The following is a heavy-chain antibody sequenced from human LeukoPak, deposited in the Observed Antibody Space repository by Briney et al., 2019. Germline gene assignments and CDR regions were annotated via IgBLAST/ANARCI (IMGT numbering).Heavy chain of an antibody. V-gene: IGHV4-39*01. CDR1: GGSISSSSYY. CDR2: IYYSGST. D-gene: IGHD6-19*01. Sequence: SEALSLTCTVSGGSISSSSYYWGWIRQPPGKGLEWIGSIYYSGSTYYNPSLKSRVTISVDTSKNQFSLKLSSVTAADTAVYYCARQGIAVAGTGFDYWGQGTLVTVSS. J-gene: IGHJ4*02. CDR3: ARQGIAVAGTGFDY.